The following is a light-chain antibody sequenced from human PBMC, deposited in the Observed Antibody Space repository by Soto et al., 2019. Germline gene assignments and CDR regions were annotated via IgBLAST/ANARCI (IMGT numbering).Light chain of an antibody. J-gene: IGLJ1*01. CDR2: DVS. Sequence: QSALTQPRSVSGSPGQSVTISCTGTSSDVGGYNYVSWYQQHPGKAPKLMIYDVSKRPSGVPDRFSGSKSGNTASLTISGFQAEDEADYYCCSYAGSYTSHYVFGSGTKVTVL. V-gene: IGLV2-11*01. CDR1: SSDVGGYNY. CDR3: CSYAGSYTSHYV.